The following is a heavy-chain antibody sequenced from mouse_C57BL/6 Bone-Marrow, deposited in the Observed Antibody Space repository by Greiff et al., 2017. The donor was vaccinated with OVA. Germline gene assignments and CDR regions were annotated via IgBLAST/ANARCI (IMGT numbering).Heavy chain of an antibody. V-gene: IGHV1-81*01. D-gene: IGHD2-2*01. CDR3: AREGYKGFAY. CDR2: IYPRSGNT. J-gene: IGHJ3*01. Sequence: VQVVESGAELARPGASVKLSCKASGYTFTSYGISWVKQRTGQGLEWIGEIYPRSGNTYYNEKFKGKATLTADKSSSTAYMELRSLTSEDSAVYFCAREGYKGFAYWGQGTLVTVSA. CDR1: GYTFTSYG.